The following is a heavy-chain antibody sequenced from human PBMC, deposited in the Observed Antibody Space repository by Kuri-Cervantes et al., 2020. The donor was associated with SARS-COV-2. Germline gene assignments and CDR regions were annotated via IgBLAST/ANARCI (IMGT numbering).Heavy chain of an antibody. CDR3: AKALFTGYLPEYFHY. D-gene: IGHD3-9*01. Sequence: GGSLRLSCAASGFTFSTYTMSWVRQAPGEGLEWVSGISCIGDNTYYADSVKGRFTVSRDNSKNTLYLQMNSLRAEDTAVYYCAKALFTGYLPEYFHYWGQGTLVTVSS. V-gene: IGHV3-23*01. J-gene: IGHJ1*01. CDR1: GFTFSTYT. CDR2: ISCIGDNT.